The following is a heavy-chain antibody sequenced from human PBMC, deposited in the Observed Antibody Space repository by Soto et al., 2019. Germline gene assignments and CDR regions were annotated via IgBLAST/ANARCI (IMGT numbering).Heavy chain of an antibody. V-gene: IGHV3-23*01. CDR1: GFTFISYG. CDR2: ISGSGGTT. J-gene: IGHJ3*02. CDR3: AKATATVTLKEAFDI. D-gene: IGHD4-17*01. Sequence: EVQVLESGGGLVQPGGSLRLSCAASGFTFISYGMSWVRQAPGKGLEWVSAISGSGGTTYYADSVKGRFTISRDNSKNTLYLQMNSLRAEDTAVYYCAKATATVTLKEAFDIWGQGTMVTVSS.